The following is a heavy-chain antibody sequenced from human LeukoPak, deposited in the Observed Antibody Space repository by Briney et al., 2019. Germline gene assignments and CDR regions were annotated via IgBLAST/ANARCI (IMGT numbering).Heavy chain of an antibody. CDR1: GYTFTGYY. CDR2: INPDSGGT. Sequence: ASVKVSCKTSGYTFTGYYIYWVRQAPGQGLEWMGWINPDSGGTNHARKFQGRVTMTSDTSISTAYMELSSLISDDTALYYCARGHGSSPSFDYWGQGVLVTVSS. J-gene: IGHJ4*02. D-gene: IGHD6-6*01. CDR3: ARGHGSSPSFDY. V-gene: IGHV1-2*02.